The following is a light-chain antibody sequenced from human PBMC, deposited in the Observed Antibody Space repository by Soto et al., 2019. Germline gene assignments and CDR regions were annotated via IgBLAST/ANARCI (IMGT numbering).Light chain of an antibody. CDR2: GTS. CDR1: QSVSGN. J-gene: IGKJ5*01. CDR3: QQYNTYST. V-gene: IGKV3-15*01. Sequence: EIVMTQPPATLSVSPGERATLSCRASQSVSGNLAWYQQKPGQAPRLLIYGTSIRATGVPARFSGSGSGTEFTLTISSLQPDDFATYYCQQYNTYSTFGQGTRLEIK.